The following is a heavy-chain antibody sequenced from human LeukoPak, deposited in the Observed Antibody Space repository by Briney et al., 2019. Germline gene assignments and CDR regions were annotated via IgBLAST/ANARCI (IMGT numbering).Heavy chain of an antibody. Sequence: ASVKVSCKASVYRFTGYFMHWVRQAPGQGLEWMGRINPNSGATNYAQKFQGRVTMTRDTSISTAYMELSSLISDDTAVYYCARTSVTTISYWYFDLWGRGTLVTVSS. CDR3: ARTSVTTISYWYFDL. CDR1: VYRFTGYF. J-gene: IGHJ2*01. V-gene: IGHV1-2*06. D-gene: IGHD5-12*01. CDR2: INPNSGAT.